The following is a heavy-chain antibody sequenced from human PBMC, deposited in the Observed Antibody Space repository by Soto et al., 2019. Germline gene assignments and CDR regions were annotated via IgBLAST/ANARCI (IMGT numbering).Heavy chain of an antibody. J-gene: IGHJ2*01. CDR3: ARMAVVIAIRYFDL. CDR1: VGSFSGYY. Sequence: QVQLQQWGAGLLKPSETPSLTCAVYVGSFSGYYWSWIRQPPGKGLEWIGEINHNGSTNYNPSLKSRVTISVDTSKNQFSLKLSSVTAADTAVYYCARMAVVIAIRYFDLWGRGTLVTVSS. V-gene: IGHV4-34*01. CDR2: INHNGST. D-gene: IGHD2-21*01.